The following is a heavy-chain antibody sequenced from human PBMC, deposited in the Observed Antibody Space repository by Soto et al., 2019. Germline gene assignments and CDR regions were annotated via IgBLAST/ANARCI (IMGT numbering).Heavy chain of an antibody. CDR3: ARLHPGDY. V-gene: IGHV4-59*08. Sequence: QVQLQESGPGQVAPSETLSLTCNVSGGSISSHYWSWIRQPPGKGLEWIGYFYNGGTTDYNPSLRGRVTRSLDTSKNQFSLKLSSVTAADTAVYYCARLHPGDYWGQGTLVTVTS. CDR2: FYNGGTT. CDR1: GGSISSHY. D-gene: IGHD7-27*01. J-gene: IGHJ4*02.